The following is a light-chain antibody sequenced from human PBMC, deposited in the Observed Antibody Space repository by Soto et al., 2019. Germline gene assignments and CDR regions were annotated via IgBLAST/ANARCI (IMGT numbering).Light chain of an antibody. CDR2: GAS. J-gene: IGKJ3*01. V-gene: IGKV3-20*01. CDR3: HQYGTAPLT. Sequence: EVGLTQSPGTLSLSPGERSTLSCRSSQSVAANYLAWYQQKRGQAPRLLIYGASSRATGIPDRFSGSGSGTDFTLTISRLEPEDFSVYYCHQYGTAPLTFGPGTKVDI. CDR1: QSVAANY.